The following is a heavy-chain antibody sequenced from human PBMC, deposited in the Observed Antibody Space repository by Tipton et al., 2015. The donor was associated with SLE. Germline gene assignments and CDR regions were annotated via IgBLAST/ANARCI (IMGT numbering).Heavy chain of an antibody. D-gene: IGHD2-2*01. Sequence: TLSLTCTVSGGSISSNSYYWAWIRQPPGKGLEWIGRVYGSGNTNYNPSLQSRVTISLDPPNNQFSLKLSSVTAADTAVYYCARDKMEYDVVVPASNWFDPWGQGTLVTVSS. CDR1: GGSISSNSYY. J-gene: IGHJ5*02. CDR3: ARDKMEYDVVVPASNWFDP. V-gene: IGHV4-61*02. CDR2: VYGSGNT.